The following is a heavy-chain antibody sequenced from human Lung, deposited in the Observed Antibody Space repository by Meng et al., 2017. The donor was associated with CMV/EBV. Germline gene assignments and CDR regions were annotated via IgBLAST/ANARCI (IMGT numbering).Heavy chain of an antibody. D-gene: IGHD2-2*02. CDR3: ARGGTVVPAAIRGRGWFDP. V-gene: IGHV1-69*10. J-gene: IGHJ5*02. CDR1: GGTFSSYA. Sequence: VKVSCXASGGTFSSYAISWVRQAPGQGLEWMGGIIPILGIANYAQKFQGRVTITADKSTSTAYMELSSLRSEDTAVYYCARGGTVVPAAIRGRGWFDPWGQGTLVTVSS. CDR2: IIPILGIA.